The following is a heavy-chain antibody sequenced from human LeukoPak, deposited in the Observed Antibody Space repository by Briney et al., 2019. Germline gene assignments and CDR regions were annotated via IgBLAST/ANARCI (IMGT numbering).Heavy chain of an antibody. D-gene: IGHD5-18*01. V-gene: IGHV3-30*19. Sequence: PGGSLRLSCAASGFTFSSYGMHWVRQAPGKGLEWVAVIWYDGSNKYYADSVKGRFIISRDNSKNTLYLQMSSLRAEDTAVYFCARDPKGGFSYGWGAFDIWGQGTMVTVSS. J-gene: IGHJ3*02. CDR2: IWYDGSNK. CDR1: GFTFSSYG. CDR3: ARDPKGGFSYGWGAFDI.